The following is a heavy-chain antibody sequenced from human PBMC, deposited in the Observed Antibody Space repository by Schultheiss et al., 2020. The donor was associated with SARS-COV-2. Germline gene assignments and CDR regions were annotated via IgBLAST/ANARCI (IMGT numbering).Heavy chain of an antibody. CDR2: FNPSSGGT. CDR3: ARDQGYDWNYVSNWFDP. CDR1: GYSFYAYY. D-gene: IGHD1-7*01. V-gene: IGHV1-2*02. Sequence: GESLKISCKSSGYSFYAYYIHWVRQAPGQGLEWMGWFNPSSGGTKYSQKLQGRVTMTGDMSISTAYMDLSRLKSDDTAVYYCARDQGYDWNYVSNWFDPWGQGTLVTVSS. J-gene: IGHJ5*02.